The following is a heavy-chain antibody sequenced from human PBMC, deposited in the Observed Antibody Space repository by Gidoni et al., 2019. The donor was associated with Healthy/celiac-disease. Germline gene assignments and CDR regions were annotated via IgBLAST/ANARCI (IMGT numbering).Heavy chain of an antibody. J-gene: IGHJ4*02. V-gene: IGHV4-31*03. Sequence: QVKLQESGPGLVKPSQTQSLTCTVSGGSSRSGGYYWSWIRQHPGNGLELIGYIYSRGGTYYTPSLKSRFTRSADTSKHQFSLKLSSVTSAATAVYSWARSCGLYTAMLIDYGGQGTLVTVSS. CDR3: ARSCGLYTAMLIDY. CDR1: GGSSRSGGYY. CDR2: IYSRGGT. D-gene: IGHD5-18*01.